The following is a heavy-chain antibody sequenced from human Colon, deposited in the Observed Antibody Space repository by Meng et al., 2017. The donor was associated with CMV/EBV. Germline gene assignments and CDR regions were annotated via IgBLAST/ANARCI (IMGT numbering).Heavy chain of an antibody. D-gene: IGHD6-13*01. J-gene: IGHJ1*01. CDR1: GGSISSYC. CDR3: ALRGSAAGTFQH. Sequence: QLKESGPGLVKPSETLSLTCTVSGGSISSYCWSWIRQPPGKGLEWIGYMCYGGDTNYNPSLRSRVTISGDTSKNQFSLKLNSVTAADTAVYYCALRGSAAGTFQHWGQGTLVTVSS. CDR2: MCYGGDT. V-gene: IGHV4-59*01.